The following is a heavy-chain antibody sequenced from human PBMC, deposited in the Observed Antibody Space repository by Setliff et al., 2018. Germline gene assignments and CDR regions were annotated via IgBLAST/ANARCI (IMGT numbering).Heavy chain of an antibody. J-gene: IGHJ5*02. V-gene: IGHV4-59*01. CDR2: IYSSGST. D-gene: IGHD3-22*01. Sequence: SETLSLTCTVSGGSIGSSYWSWIRQPPGKGLEWIGYIYSSGSTNNNPSLKSRATISVDTSKNQFSLKLSSVTAADTAVYYCARAAKYDSSGYYGFWFDPWGQGTLVTVSS. CDR3: ARAAKYDSSGYYGFWFDP. CDR1: GGSIGSSY.